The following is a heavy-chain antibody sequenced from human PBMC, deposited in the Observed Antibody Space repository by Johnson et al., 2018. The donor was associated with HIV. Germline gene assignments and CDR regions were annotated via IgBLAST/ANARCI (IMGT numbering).Heavy chain of an antibody. CDR2: ISYAGSDK. J-gene: IGHJ3*01. CDR3: ARGVRGVIID. V-gene: IGHV3-30*14. CDR1: GFTFSSYA. Sequence: QVQLVESGGGVVQPGRSLRLSCAASGFTFSSYAMHWVRQAPAKGLEWVAVISYAGSDKDYADSVKGRFTISRDNAKNSLYLQMNNLRAEDTAVYNCARGVRGVIIDWGQGTMVAVSS. D-gene: IGHD3-10*01.